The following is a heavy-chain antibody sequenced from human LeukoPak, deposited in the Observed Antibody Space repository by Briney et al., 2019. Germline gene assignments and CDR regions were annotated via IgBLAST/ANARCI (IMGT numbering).Heavy chain of an antibody. J-gene: IGHJ4*02. Sequence: GASVKVSCKASGYTFTTYDLNWVRQATGQGLEWMGWMNPNSGNTGYAQKFQGSVTMTRNISITTAYMELSNLTSEDTAAYYCARRIRGAPTDYWGQGTLVTVSS. D-gene: IGHD3-10*01. V-gene: IGHV1-8*01. CDR1: GYTFTTYD. CDR3: ARRIRGAPTDY. CDR2: MNPNSGNT.